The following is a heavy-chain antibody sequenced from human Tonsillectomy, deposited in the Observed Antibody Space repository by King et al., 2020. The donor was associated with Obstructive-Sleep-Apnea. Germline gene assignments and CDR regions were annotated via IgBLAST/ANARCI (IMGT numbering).Heavy chain of an antibody. V-gene: IGHV3-21*01. Sequence: VQLVESGGGLVKPGGSLRLSCAASGFTFSSYSMNWVRQAPGKGLEWVSSVSNSSSYIYYADSVKGRFTISRDNAENSLYLQMNSLRAEDTAVYYCARWDYFDYWGQGTLVTVSS. CDR3: ARWDYFDY. J-gene: IGHJ4*02. CDR1: GFTFSSYS. CDR2: VSNSSSYI. D-gene: IGHD1-26*01.